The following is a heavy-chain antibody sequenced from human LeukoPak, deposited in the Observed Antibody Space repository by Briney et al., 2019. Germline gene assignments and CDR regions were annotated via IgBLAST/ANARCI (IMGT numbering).Heavy chain of an antibody. J-gene: IGHJ4*02. D-gene: IGHD3-3*01. CDR1: GFTFSSYE. CDR2: ISSSGSTI. V-gene: IGHV3-48*03. Sequence: QPGGSLRLSCAASGFTFSSYEMNWVRQAPGKGLEWVSYISSSGSTICYADSVKGRFTISRDNSKNTLYLQMNSLRAEDTAVYYCAKGRTYYDDYWGQGTLVTVSS. CDR3: AKGRTYYDDY.